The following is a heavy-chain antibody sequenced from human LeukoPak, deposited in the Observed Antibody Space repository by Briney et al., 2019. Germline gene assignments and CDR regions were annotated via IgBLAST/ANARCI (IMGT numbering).Heavy chain of an antibody. V-gene: IGHV6-1*01. CDR1: GDSVSGSPAV. D-gene: IGHD3-10*01. CDR2: AYYRSKWYI. Sequence: SQTLSLTCAISGDSVSGSPAVWNWIRQSPSRGLEWLGRAYYRSKWYIDYAVSVKGRITITPDTSKNQFSLQLNSVTPEDTAVYYCARGAVRGGTNFDYWGQGTLVTVSS. CDR3: ARGAVRGGTNFDY. J-gene: IGHJ4*02.